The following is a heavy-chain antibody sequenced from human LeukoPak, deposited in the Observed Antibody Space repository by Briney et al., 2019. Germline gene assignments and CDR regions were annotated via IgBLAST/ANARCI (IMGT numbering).Heavy chain of an antibody. CDR2: ISWDSGRI. Sequence: GGSLRLSCVTSGFTFDDYAMHWVRQAPGKGLEWVSYISWDSGRIAYADSVRGRFTISRDNAKNSLYLQMNSLRLDDTALYYCAKTLPDSLTGYVDVFDTWGQGTMVAVSS. V-gene: IGHV3-9*01. J-gene: IGHJ3*02. CDR1: GFTFDDYA. CDR3: AKTLPDSLTGYVDVFDT. D-gene: IGHD3-9*01.